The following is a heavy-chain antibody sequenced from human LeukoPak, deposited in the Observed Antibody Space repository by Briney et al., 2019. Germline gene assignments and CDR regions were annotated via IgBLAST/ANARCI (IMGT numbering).Heavy chain of an antibody. Sequence: GGSLRLSCAASGFTFDDYTMHWVRQAPGKGLEWVSSISSSSSYIYYADSVRGRFTISRDNAKNSLYLQMNSLRAEDTAVYYCARDFRTASGRRYMDVWGKGTTVTVSS. V-gene: IGHV3-21*01. J-gene: IGHJ6*03. CDR2: ISSSSSYI. D-gene: IGHD1-14*01. CDR3: ARDFRTASGRRYMDV. CDR1: GFTFDDYT.